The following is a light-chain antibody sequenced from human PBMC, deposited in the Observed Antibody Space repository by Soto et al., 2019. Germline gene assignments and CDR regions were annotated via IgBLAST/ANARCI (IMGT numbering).Light chain of an antibody. CDR1: NIGSKS. CDR2: YDS. Sequence: SYELIQPPSVSVAPGKTARITCGGNNIGSKSVHWYQQKPGQAPVLVIYYDSDRPSGIPERFSGSNSGNTATLTISRVEAGDEADYYCQVWDSSSDHPVVFGGGTKLTVL. CDR3: QVWDSSSDHPVV. J-gene: IGLJ2*01. V-gene: IGLV3-21*04.